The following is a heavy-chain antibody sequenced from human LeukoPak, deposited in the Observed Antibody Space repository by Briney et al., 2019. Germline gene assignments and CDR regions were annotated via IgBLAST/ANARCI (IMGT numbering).Heavy chain of an antibody. CDR3: AREQYQLLYGYYYMDV. J-gene: IGHJ6*03. D-gene: IGHD2-2*02. CDR2: IHWNGGST. V-gene: IGHV3-20*04. Sequence: GGSLRLSCAASGFTFDDYGMSWVRQAPGKGLEWVSGIHWNGGSTGYADSGKGGFTTSRDNAKNSLYLQMHSLRDEDTAFYYCAREQYQLLYGYYYMDVWGKGTTVTVSS. CDR1: GFTFDDYG.